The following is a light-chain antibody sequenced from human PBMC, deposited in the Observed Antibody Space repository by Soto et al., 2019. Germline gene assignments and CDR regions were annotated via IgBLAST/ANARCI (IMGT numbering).Light chain of an antibody. CDR2: SGS. Sequence: EIVMTQSPATLSVSPVEIATLSFMASQSVRDNIAWYQQKPGQAPRLLIYSGSTRATGVPARFSGSGSGTEFTLTISSLQSDDFAVYYCQQYNNWPPITFGQGTRLEIK. V-gene: IGKV3-15*01. J-gene: IGKJ5*01. CDR3: QQYNNWPPIT. CDR1: QSVRDN.